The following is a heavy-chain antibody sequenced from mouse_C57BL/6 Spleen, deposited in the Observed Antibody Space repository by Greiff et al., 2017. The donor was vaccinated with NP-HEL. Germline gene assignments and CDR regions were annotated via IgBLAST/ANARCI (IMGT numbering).Heavy chain of an antibody. V-gene: IGHV1-61*01. CDR2: IYPSDSET. J-gene: IGHJ3*01. Sequence: QVQLQQPGAELVRPGSSVKLSCKASGYTFTSYWMDWVKQRPGQGLEWIGNIYPSDSETHYNQKFKDKATLTVDKSSSTAYMQLSSLTSEDSAVYYCARGGYSWFAYWGQGTLVTVSA. CDR3: ARGGYSWFAY. CDR1: GYTFTSYW.